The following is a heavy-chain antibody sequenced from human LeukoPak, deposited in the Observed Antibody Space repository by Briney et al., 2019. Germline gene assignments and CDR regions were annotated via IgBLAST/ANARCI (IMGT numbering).Heavy chain of an antibody. V-gene: IGHV3-21*01. CDR3: ARNRDISGYYLGPFDY. CDR2: ISSSSSYI. Sequence: GGSLRLSCAASGFTVSSYSMNWVGQARGKGLEWVSSISSSSSYIYYADSVKGRFTISRDNAKNSLYLQMNSLRAEDTAVYYCARNRDISGYYLGPFDYWGQGTLVTVSS. J-gene: IGHJ4*02. D-gene: IGHD3-22*01. CDR1: GFTVSSYS.